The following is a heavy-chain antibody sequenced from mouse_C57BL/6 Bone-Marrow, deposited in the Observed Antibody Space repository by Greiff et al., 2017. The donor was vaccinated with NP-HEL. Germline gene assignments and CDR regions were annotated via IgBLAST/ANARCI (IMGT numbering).Heavy chain of an antibody. CDR1: GYTFTSYW. V-gene: IGHV1-55*01. D-gene: IGHD1-1*01. J-gene: IGHJ3*01. CDR2: IYPGSGRT. Sequence: QVQLKQPGAELVKPGASVKMSCKASGYTFTSYWITWVKQRPGQGLEWIGDIYPGSGRTNYNEKFKSKATLTVDTSSSTAYMQLSSLTSEDSAVYYCARGITTVAPFAYWGQGTLVTVSA. CDR3: ARGITTVAPFAY.